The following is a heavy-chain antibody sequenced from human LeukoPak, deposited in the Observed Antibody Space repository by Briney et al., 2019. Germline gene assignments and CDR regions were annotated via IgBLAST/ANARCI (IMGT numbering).Heavy chain of an antibody. V-gene: IGHV1-2*02. CDR1: GYTFTGYY. D-gene: IGHD4-17*01. CDR2: INPNSGGT. CDR3: ARDLLYGDYDAFDI. Sequence: ASVKVSCKASGYTFTGYYMHWVRQAPGQGLEWMGWINPNSGGTNYAQKFQGRVTMTTDTSTSTAYMELRSLRSDDTAVYYCARDLLYGDYDAFDIWGQGTMVTVSS. J-gene: IGHJ3*02.